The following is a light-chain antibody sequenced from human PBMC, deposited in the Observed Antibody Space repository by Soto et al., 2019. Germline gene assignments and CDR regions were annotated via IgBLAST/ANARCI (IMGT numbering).Light chain of an antibody. CDR1: QSVSRN. J-gene: IGKJ1*01. CDR2: GAS. V-gene: IGKV3-15*01. Sequence: ERVMTQSPATLSVSPGERAILSCRASQSVSRNLAWYQQKPGQAPRLLIYGASTRATGIPSRFSGSGSGTEFTLTITSLQSEDFAVYYCQQYDNWPWTFGQGTKVEIK. CDR3: QQYDNWPWT.